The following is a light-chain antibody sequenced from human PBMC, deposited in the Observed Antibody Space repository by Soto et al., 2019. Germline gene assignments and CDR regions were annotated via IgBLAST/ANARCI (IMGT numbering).Light chain of an antibody. CDR3: RSYTSSSTLV. CDR2: EVS. V-gene: IGLV2-14*01. Sequence: QSALTQPASVSGSPGQSITISCTGTSSDVGGYNYVSWYQQHPGKAPKLMIFEVSNRPSGVSNRFSGSKSGNTASLTISGLQAEYEADYYSRSYTSSSTLVFGGGTKLTVL. CDR1: SSDVGGYNY. J-gene: IGLJ3*02.